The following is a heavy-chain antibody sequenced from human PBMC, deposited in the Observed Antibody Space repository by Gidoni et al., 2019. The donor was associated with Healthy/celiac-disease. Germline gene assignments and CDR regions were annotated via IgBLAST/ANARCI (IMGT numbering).Heavy chain of an antibody. CDR1: GGSISSSSYY. J-gene: IGHJ4*02. D-gene: IGHD3-10*01. CDR2: IYYSGST. CDR3: ARTFMVRGVSLFDY. V-gene: IGHV4-39*01. Sequence: QLQLQESGPGLVKPSETLSLTCTVSGGSISSSSYYWGWIRQPPGKGLEWIGSIYYSGSTYYNPSLKSRVTISVDTSKNQFSLKLSSVTAADTAVYYCARTFMVRGVSLFDYWGQGTLVTVSS.